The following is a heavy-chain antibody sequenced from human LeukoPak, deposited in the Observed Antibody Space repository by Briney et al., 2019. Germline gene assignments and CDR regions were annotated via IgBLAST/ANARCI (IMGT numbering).Heavy chain of an antibody. V-gene: IGHV1-2*06. J-gene: IGHJ4*02. CDR2: INPNTGGA. D-gene: IGHD6-13*01. CDR3: AREAAAYQD. Sequence: ASVKVSCKASGYTFTSYGISWVRQAPGQGLEWMGRINPNTGGANYAQKFQGRVTMTRDTSITTAYMELSRLTSDDTAVYYCAREAAAYQDWGQGTLVTVSS. CDR1: GYTFTSYG.